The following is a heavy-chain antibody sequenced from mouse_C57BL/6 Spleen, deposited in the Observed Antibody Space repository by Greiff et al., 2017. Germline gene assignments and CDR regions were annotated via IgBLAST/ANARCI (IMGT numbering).Heavy chain of an antibody. V-gene: IGHV1-81*01. D-gene: IGHD1-1*01. Sequence: QVHVKQSGAELARPGASVKLSCKASGYTFTSYGISWVKQRTGQGLEWIGEIYPRSGNTYYNEKFKGKATLTADKSSSTAYMELRSLTSEDSAVYFCARVYYYGSSYTYFDYWGQGTTLTVSS. J-gene: IGHJ2*01. CDR1: GYTFTSYG. CDR2: IYPRSGNT. CDR3: ARVYYYGSSYTYFDY.